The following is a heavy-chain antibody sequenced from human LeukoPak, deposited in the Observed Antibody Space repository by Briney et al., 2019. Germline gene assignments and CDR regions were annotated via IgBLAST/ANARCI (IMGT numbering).Heavy chain of an antibody. D-gene: IGHD5-18*01. CDR2: IHHGGTT. V-gene: IGHV4-31*03. Sequence: SQTLSLTCTVSGGSINSGNYSWGWIRQHPEKGLEWIANIHHGGTTYYNPSLKSRVTISIDTSKKEFSLMLTSVTAADPAVYYCARGDSYGSFDYWGQGILVTVSS. CDR3: ARGDSYGSFDY. J-gene: IGHJ4*02. CDR1: GGSINSGNYS.